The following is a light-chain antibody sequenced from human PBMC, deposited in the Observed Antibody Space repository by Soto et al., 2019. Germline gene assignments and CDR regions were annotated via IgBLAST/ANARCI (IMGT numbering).Light chain of an antibody. J-gene: IGKJ5*01. CDR3: QQYNNWPRIT. CDR2: GAS. Sequence: DIVMTQTPLSLSVTPGQPASISCKSSQSLLHSDGKTYLGWYQQKPGQAPRLLIYGASTRATGIPARFSGSGSGTEFTLTISSLQSEDFAVYYCQQYNNWPRITFGQGTRLEIK. V-gene: IGKV3-15*01. CDR1: QSLLHSDGKTY.